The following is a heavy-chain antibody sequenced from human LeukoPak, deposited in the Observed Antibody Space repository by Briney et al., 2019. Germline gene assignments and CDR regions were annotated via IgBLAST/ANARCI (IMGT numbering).Heavy chain of an antibody. D-gene: IGHD6-19*01. Sequence: GGSLRLSCEGSAFIFSGHWMNWVRQTPGKGLEWVASIKEDGSERQYVDSVKGRFSISRDNTKGSLFLQLNSLRAEDTAVYYCAKDGIAVAGDYWGQGTLATVSS. V-gene: IGHV3-7*03. CDR2: IKEDGSER. CDR3: AKDGIAVAGDY. CDR1: AFIFSGHW. J-gene: IGHJ4*02.